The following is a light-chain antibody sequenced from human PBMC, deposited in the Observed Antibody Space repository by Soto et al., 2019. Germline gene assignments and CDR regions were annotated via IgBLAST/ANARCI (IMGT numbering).Light chain of an antibody. V-gene: IGLV2-11*01. Sequence: QSALTQPRSVSGSPGQSVTISCTGTSSDVGGYNYVSWYQQHPGKAPKLMIYDVDKRPSGVPDRFSGSKSGNTASPTISGLQAEDEADYYCCSYAGSYTLYVSGTGTKVTVL. CDR1: SSDVGGYNY. J-gene: IGLJ1*01. CDR2: DVD. CDR3: CSYAGSYTLYV.